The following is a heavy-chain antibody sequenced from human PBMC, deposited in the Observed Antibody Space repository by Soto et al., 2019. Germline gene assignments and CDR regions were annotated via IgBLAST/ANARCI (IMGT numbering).Heavy chain of an antibody. V-gene: IGHV3-7*01. CDR1: GFTFSSYW. D-gene: IGHD3-3*01. J-gene: IGHJ6*03. Sequence: GGSLRLSCAASGFTFSSYWMSWVRQAPGKGLEWVANIKQDGGEKYSGDSVKGRFTVSRDNAKNSLYLQMNSLRAEDTAVYYCARDSPDFTIFGVAPPYEAYMDVWGKGTTVTVSS. CDR2: IKQDGGEK. CDR3: ARDSPDFTIFGVAPPYEAYMDV.